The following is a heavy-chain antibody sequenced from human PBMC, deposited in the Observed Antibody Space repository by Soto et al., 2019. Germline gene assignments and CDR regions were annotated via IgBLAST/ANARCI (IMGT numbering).Heavy chain of an antibody. CDR2: ISDDGSNK. Sequence: QVQLVESGGGVVQPGRSLRLSCAASGFTFSSYAMHWVRQAPGKGLEWVAVISDDGSNKYYADSVKGRFTISRDNSKNTLYLQMNRLRAEDTAVYYCARVPSSSGRAHFDYWGQGTLVTVSS. J-gene: IGHJ4*02. D-gene: IGHD2-15*01. V-gene: IGHV3-30-3*01. CDR3: ARVPSSSGRAHFDY. CDR1: GFTFSSYA.